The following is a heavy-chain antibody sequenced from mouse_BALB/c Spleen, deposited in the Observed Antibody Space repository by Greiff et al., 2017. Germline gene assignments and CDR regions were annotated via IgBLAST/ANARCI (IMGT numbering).Heavy chain of an antibody. V-gene: IGHV5-4*02. CDR2: ISDGGSYT. J-gene: IGHJ4*01. D-gene: IGHD1-1*01. CDR3: ARGGRYDAMDY. Sequence: EVKLVESGGGLVKPGGSLKLSCAASGFTFSDYYMYWVRQTPEKRLEWVATISDGGSYTYYPDSVKGRFTISRDNAKNNLYLQMSSLKSEDTAMYYCARGGRYDAMDYWGQGTSVTVSS. CDR1: GFTFSDYY.